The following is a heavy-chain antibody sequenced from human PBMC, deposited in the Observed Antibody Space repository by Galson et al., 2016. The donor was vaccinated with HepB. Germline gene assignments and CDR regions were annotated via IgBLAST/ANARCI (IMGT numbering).Heavy chain of an antibody. CDR2: IGGSGSNT. CDR1: GFTFDAHY. Sequence: SLRLSCAASGFTFDAHYMTWIRQAPGKGLEWLAYIGGSGSNTYYAESLKGRFTISRDNAKNSLYLQMNNLRADDTAVYFCAKHNIYSSSSVGDWGQGTLVTVSS. J-gene: IGHJ4*02. CDR3: AKHNIYSSSSVGD. V-gene: IGHV3-11*01. D-gene: IGHD6-6*01.